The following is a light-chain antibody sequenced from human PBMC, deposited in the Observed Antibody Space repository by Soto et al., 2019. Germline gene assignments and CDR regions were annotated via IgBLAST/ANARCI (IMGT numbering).Light chain of an antibody. CDR1: QSVNQK. V-gene: IGKV3-15*01. Sequence: EIVLTHSPATLSVSPGERATLSSRASQSVNQKLGWYQQKPGQAPRLLIYVASYRATGIPARFSGSGSGTEYTLTISNLQAEDFAVYYCQQFNNWPHTFGQGTRLENK. CDR2: VAS. J-gene: IGKJ5*01. CDR3: QQFNNWPHT.